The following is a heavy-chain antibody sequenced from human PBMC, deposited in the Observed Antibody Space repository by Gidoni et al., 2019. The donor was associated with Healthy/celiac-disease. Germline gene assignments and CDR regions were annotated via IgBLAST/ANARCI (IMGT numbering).Heavy chain of an antibody. CDR2: IYYSGST. CDR3: ARRYSYARSGYYDY. Sequence: QLQLQESGPGLVKPSETLSLTCTVSGGSISSSRYYWGWSRKPPGKGLEWVGSIYYSGSTCYNPSLTSRVTISVDTSKNQFSLKLSSVTAADTAVYYCARRYSYARSGYYDYWGQGTLVTVSS. V-gene: IGHV4-39*01. CDR1: GGSISSSRYY. D-gene: IGHD3-22*01. J-gene: IGHJ4*02.